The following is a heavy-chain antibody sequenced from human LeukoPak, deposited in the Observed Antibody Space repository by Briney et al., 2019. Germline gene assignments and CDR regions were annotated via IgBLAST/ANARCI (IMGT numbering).Heavy chain of an antibody. CDR1: GGSFSGYY. V-gene: IGHV4-34*01. Sequence: PSETLSLTCAVYGGSFSGYYWSWIRQPPGKGLEWIGEINHSGSTNYNPSLKSRVTISVDTSKNQFSLKLSSVTAADTAVYYCARGGDYYGSGSYPLDYWGQGTLVTVSS. J-gene: IGHJ4*02. CDR3: ARGGDYYGSGSYPLDY. CDR2: INHSGST. D-gene: IGHD3-10*01.